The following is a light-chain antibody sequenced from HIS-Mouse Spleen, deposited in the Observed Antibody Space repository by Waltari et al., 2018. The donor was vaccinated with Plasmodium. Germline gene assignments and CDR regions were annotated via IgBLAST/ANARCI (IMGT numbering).Light chain of an antibody. CDR1: QSISSY. J-gene: IGKJ1*01. Sequence: DIQITQSPSSLSASVGDRVTITCRASQSISSYLNWYQQKHGKAPKLLIYAASSLQSGVPSRFSGSGSGTEFTLTISSLQPEYFATYYCQQSYSTWTFGQGTKVEIK. CDR3: QQSYSTWT. V-gene: IGKV1-39*01. CDR2: AAS.